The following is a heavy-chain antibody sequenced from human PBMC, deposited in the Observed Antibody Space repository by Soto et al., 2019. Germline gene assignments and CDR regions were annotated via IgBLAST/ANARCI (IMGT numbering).Heavy chain of an antibody. CDR2: INAGNGNT. CDR3: ARGTEYSSSSGVDYYYGMDV. V-gene: IGHV1-3*01. Sequence: ASVKVSCKASGYTFTSYAMHWVRQAPGQRLEWMGWINAGNGNTKYSQKFQGRVTITRDTSASTAYMELSSLRSEDTAVYYCARGTEYSSSSGVDYYYGMDVWGQGTTVTVSS. CDR1: GYTFTSYA. J-gene: IGHJ6*02. D-gene: IGHD6-6*01.